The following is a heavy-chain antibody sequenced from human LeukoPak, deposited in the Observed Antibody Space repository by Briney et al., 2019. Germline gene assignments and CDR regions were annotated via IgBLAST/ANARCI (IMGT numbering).Heavy chain of an antibody. D-gene: IGHD6-19*01. V-gene: IGHV1-18*01. CDR3: ATGAVPGYYYYGMDV. J-gene: IGHJ6*02. Sequence: ASVKVSCKASGYTFTSYGISWVRQAPGQGLEWMGWISAYNGNTNYAQKLQGRVTMTTDTSTSTAYMELRSLRSDDTAVYYCATGAVPGYYYYGMDVWGQGTTVTVSS. CDR2: ISAYNGNT. CDR1: GYTFTSYG.